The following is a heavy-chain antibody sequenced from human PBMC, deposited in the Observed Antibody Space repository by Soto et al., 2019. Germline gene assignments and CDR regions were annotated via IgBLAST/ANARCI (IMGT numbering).Heavy chain of an antibody. V-gene: IGHV1-69*13. Sequence: GASVKVSCKASGGTFSSYAISWVRQAPGQGLEWMGGIIPIFGTANYAQKFQGRVTITADESTSTAYMELSSLRSEDTAVYYCARLIVGAAAGPHPPYYYYGMDVWGQGTTVTVSS. CDR1: GGTFSSYA. J-gene: IGHJ6*02. CDR3: ARLIVGAAAGPHPPYYYYGMDV. CDR2: IIPIFGTA. D-gene: IGHD1-26*01.